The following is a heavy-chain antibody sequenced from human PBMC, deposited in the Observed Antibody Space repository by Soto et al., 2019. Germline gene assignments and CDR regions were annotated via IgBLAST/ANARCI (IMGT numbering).Heavy chain of an antibody. CDR3: ARDGAAGDFDY. CDR2: IYYSGST. V-gene: IGHV4-30-4*01. J-gene: IGHJ4*02. Sequence: SETLSLTCTVSGGSISSGDYYWSWIRQPPGKGLEWIGYIYYSGSTYYNPSLKSRVTISVDTSKNQFSLKLSSVTAAHTAVYYCARDGAAGDFDYWGQGTLVTVSS. D-gene: IGHD6-25*01. CDR1: GGSISSGDYY.